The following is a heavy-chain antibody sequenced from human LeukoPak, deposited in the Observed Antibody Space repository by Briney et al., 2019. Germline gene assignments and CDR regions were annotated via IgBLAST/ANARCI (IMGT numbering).Heavy chain of an antibody. CDR1: RFSFSSYA. Sequence: PGGSLRLSCAASRFSFSSYAMAWVRQAQGKGLEWVSSISASGSRTYYADSVKGRLTISRDNSKKMIYLQMNSLRVEDTAVYYCAKGKVNYDGAFDIWGLGTMVIVS. D-gene: IGHD3-16*01. CDR2: ISASGSRT. V-gene: IGHV3-23*01. CDR3: AKGKVNYDGAFDI. J-gene: IGHJ3*02.